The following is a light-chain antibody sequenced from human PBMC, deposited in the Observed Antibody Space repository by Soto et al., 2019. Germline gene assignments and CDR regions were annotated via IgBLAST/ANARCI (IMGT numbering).Light chain of an antibody. V-gene: IGKV3-20*01. Sequence: ESVLKQSPGTLSLSPGKRATLSCRASQSIGSWYLAWYQQKPGQASGLLIYGASSRATGIRDRFSGSGSGTDFTLTISRLAPEDFAVYYCQQYGSSPLTFGGGTKVEIK. CDR1: QSIGSWY. J-gene: IGKJ4*01. CDR2: GAS. CDR3: QQYGSSPLT.